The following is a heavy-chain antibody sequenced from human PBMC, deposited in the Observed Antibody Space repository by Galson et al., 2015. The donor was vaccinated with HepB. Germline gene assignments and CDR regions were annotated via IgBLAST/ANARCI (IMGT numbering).Heavy chain of an antibody. Sequence: QSGAEVKKPGESLKISCKGSGSNFSSYWIVWVRQMPGKGLEWMGIIYPQDSDSRKSPSFQGQVTISADKSISTAYLQWSSLKASDTAMYYCAIGTNNWSPKDEIFDYWGQGTLVTVSS. J-gene: IGHJ4*02. V-gene: IGHV5-51*01. D-gene: IGHD5-24*01. CDR2: IYPQDSDS. CDR3: AIGTNNWSPKDEIFDY. CDR1: GSNFSSYW.